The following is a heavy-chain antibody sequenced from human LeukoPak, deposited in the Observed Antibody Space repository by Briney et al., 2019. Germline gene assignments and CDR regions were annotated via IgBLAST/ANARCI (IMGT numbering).Heavy chain of an antibody. J-gene: IGHJ5*02. Sequence: GGSLRLSCAASGFTFSSYSMTWVRQAPGKGLEWVSSFTSRSRSIYYADSVKGRFTISRDNAKNSLFLQMNSLRAEDTAVYYCASPREVDTAMEPPWGQGTLVTVSS. CDR1: GFTFSSYS. V-gene: IGHV3-21*01. D-gene: IGHD5-18*01. CDR2: FTSRSRSI. CDR3: ASPREVDTAMEPP.